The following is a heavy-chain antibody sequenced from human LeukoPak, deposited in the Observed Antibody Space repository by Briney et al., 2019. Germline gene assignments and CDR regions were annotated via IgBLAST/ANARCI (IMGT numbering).Heavy chain of an antibody. CDR2: IRYDGIDK. CDR1: GFTFSSYG. CDR3: ATAWSNSDVLTGCSRIDY. Sequence: GGSLRLSCAASGFTFSSYGMHWVRQAPGKGLEWVAFIRYDGIDKYYAGSVKGRFTISRDNSKNTLYLQMNSLRPEDTAVYYCATAWSNSDVLTGCSRIDYWGQGTLVTVPS. D-gene: IGHD3-9*01. J-gene: IGHJ4*02. V-gene: IGHV3-30*02.